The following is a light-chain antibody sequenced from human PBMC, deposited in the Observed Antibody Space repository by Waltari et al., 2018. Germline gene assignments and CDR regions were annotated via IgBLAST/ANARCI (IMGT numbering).Light chain of an antibody. CDR2: DAS. J-gene: IGKJ5*01. CDR3: QQLHSYPIT. Sequence: AIHLTQSPSSLSASVGARITITCRDSQGISSALAWYQQKPGESPKFLIYDASSLQSGVPSRFSGSASGTDFTLTITSLQPEDFATYYCQQLHSYPITFGQGTRLEIK. V-gene: IGKV1-13*02. CDR1: QGISSA.